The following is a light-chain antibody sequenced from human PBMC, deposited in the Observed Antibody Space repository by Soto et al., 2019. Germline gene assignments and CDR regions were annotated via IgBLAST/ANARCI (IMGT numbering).Light chain of an antibody. V-gene: IGKV1-5*03. J-gene: IGKJ4*01. CDR1: ERISNW. Sequence: DFQMTQSPSSLSASVGDRVTITCRASERISNWLALYQQKPGKAPNLLIFKASNLERGVPSRFSGSGSGTEFPHPNNSLGTDDFATYSCQQWTTYPLTLGGETKVRIK. CDR3: QQWTTYPLT. CDR2: KAS.